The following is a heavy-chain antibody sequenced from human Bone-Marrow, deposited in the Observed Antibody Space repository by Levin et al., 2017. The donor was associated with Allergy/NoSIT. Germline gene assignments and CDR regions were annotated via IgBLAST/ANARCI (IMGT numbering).Heavy chain of an antibody. CDR2: ISFDGSNK. CDR3: ARDGHGIPAEH. CDR1: GFTFSDNA. J-gene: IGHJ4*02. V-gene: IGHV3-30-3*01. Sequence: GESLKISCAASGFTFSDNAMHWLRQAPGKGLEWVAVISFDGSNKFYADSVKGRFTISRDNSKNTLYLQMNSLRGDDTSVYYCARDGHGIPAEHWGQGTLVTVSS. D-gene: IGHD1-26*01.